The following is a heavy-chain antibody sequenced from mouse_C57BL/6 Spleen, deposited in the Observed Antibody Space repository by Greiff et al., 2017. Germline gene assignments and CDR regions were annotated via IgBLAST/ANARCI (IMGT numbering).Heavy chain of an antibody. CDR3: ARDSTTGVPYYFDY. CDR1: GYTFTSYW. Sequence: VQLQQPGAELVKPGASVKMSCKASGYTFTSYWITWVKQRPGQGLEWIGDIYPGSGSTNYNEKFKSKATLTVDTSSSTAYRQLSSLTSEDSAGYYCARDSTTGVPYYFDYWGQGTTLTVSS. V-gene: IGHV1-55*01. D-gene: IGHD1-1*01. CDR2: IYPGSGST. J-gene: IGHJ2*01.